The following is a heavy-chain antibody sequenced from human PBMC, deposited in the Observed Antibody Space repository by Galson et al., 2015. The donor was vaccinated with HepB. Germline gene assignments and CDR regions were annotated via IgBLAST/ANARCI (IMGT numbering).Heavy chain of an antibody. CDR2: INPSGGST. CDR1: GYTFTSCY. Sequence: SVKVSCKASGYTFTSCYMHWVRQAPGQGLEWMGIINPSGGSTSYAQKFQGRVTMTRDTSTSTVYMELSSLRSEDTAVYYCARDPANTIRLAYPRPQYYFDYWGQGTLVTVSS. V-gene: IGHV1-46*01. CDR3: ARDPANTIRLAYPRPQYYFDY. D-gene: IGHD2-2*01. J-gene: IGHJ4*02.